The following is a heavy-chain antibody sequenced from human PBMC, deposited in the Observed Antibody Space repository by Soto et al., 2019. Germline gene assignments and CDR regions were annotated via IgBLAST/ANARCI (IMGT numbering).Heavy chain of an antibody. D-gene: IGHD2-15*01. V-gene: IGHV1-58*01. J-gene: IGHJ6*02. CDR3: ATGAYCSGGSCSDYYYYYYGMEL. CDR2: LVVGTGNT. CDR1: GFTFRSSA. Sequence: SVKVSCKTSGFTFRSSAVQWVRQARGQRLEWIGWLVVGTGNTNYAQKFQQRVTISSDRSTNTVSMELSSLTSEDTAVYYCATGAYCSGGSCSDYYYYYYGMELWGQGTTVTGSS.